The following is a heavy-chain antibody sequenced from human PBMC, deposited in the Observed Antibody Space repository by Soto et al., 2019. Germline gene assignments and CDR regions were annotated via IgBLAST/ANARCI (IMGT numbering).Heavy chain of an antibody. CDR1: GGSINNHY. CDR2: IYYSGST. D-gene: IGHD7-27*01. Sequence: QLQLQESGPGLVKPSETLSLTCTVSGGSINNHYWSWIRQPPGQGLEWIGYIYYSGSTNYNPSLKSRVTMSVDTSKNQSSLKLSSLTAADTAIYYCARANWFFDYWGQGTLVTVSS. CDR3: ARANWFFDY. J-gene: IGHJ4*02. V-gene: IGHV4-59*11.